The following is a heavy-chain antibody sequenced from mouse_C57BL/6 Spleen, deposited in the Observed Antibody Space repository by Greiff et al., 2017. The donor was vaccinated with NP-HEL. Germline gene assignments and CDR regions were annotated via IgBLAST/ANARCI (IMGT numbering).Heavy chain of an antibody. CDR3: ARKDSNYSYWYFDV. CDR2: INYDGSST. D-gene: IGHD2-5*01. Sequence: EVKVVESEGGLVQPGSSMKLSCTASGFTFSDYYMAWVRQVPEKGLEWVANINYDGSSTYYLDSLKSRFIISRDNAKNILYLQMSSLKSEDTATYYCARKDSNYSYWYFDVWGTGTTVTVSS. J-gene: IGHJ1*03. V-gene: IGHV5-16*01. CDR1: GFTFSDYY.